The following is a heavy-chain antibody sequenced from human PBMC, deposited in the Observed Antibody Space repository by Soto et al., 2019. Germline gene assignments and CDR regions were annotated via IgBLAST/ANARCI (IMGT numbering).Heavy chain of an antibody. J-gene: IGHJ3*02. CDR2: ISGSGGST. CDR1: GFSFSSYA. CDR3: AKDQVVVVPDAFDI. V-gene: IGHV3-23*01. Sequence: GGSLRLSCAASGFSFSSYAMNWVRQAPGKGLEWVSGISGSGGSTYYADSVKARFTISRDNSKNTLYLQMNSLRAEDTAVYYCAKDQVVVVPDAFDIWGQGTMVTVSS. D-gene: IGHD3-22*01.